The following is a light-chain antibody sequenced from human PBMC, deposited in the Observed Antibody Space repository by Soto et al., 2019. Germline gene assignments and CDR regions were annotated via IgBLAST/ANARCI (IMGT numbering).Light chain of an antibody. CDR1: SSDVGGYDY. V-gene: IGLV2-8*01. J-gene: IGLJ1*01. CDR3: ASYAGSTNYV. CDR2: EVS. Sequence: QSVLTQPPSASGSPGQSVTISCTGTSSDVGGYDYVSWYQQHPGKAPKLMIYEVSKRPPGAPDRFSGSKSGNTASLTVSGLQAEDEGDYYCASYAGSTNYVFGTGTQLTVL.